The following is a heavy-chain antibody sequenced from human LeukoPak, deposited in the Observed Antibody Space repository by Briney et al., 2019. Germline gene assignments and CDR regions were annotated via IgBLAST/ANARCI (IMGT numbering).Heavy chain of an antibody. D-gene: IGHD3/OR15-3a*01. J-gene: IGHJ1*01. CDR3: SRAKDPWTPDHFQH. Sequence: GRSLRLSCVVSGFTFSSYSINWVRQAPGKGLEWISYITSSSNSIYYADSVKGRFTISRDNAKNSLYLQMNSLIAEDTAVYYCSRAKDPWTPDHFQHWGQGTLVTVSS. CDR2: ITSSSNSI. CDR1: GFTFSSYS. V-gene: IGHV3-48*01.